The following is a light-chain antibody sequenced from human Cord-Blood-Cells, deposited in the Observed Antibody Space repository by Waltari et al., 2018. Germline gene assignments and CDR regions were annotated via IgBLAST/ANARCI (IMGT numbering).Light chain of an antibody. V-gene: IGKV1-5*01. CDR2: DSS. CDR3: QQYNSYSQYT. CDR1: QSISSR. J-gene: IGKJ2*01. Sequence: DIQMTQSPSTLTASVGARVTHTCRASQSISSRFAWYQQKPGKAPKLLIYDSSSLESGVPSRFSCSGSGTEFTLTISSLQPDDFATYYCQQYNSYSQYTFGQGTKLEIK.